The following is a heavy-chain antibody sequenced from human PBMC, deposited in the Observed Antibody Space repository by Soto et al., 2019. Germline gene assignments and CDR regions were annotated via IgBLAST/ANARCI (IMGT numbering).Heavy chain of an antibody. CDR2: ISYDGSNK. Sequence: QVQLVESGGGVVQPGRSLRLSCAASGFTFSSPAMHWVRQTPGKGLEWVAIISYDGSNKYYADSVKGRFTISRDNSKNTLYLQMNSLRAEDTAVYYCARDGWELLVLDSWGQGTLVTVSS. CDR1: GFTFSSPA. J-gene: IGHJ5*01. D-gene: IGHD1-26*01. CDR3: ARDGWELLVLDS. V-gene: IGHV3-30-3*01.